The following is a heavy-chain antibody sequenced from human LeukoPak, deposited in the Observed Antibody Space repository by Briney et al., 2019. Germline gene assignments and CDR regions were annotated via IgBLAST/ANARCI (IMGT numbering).Heavy chain of an antibody. V-gene: IGHV1-69*05. CDR2: IIPIFGTA. CDR3: AREGMTTVPSYYYYYMDV. J-gene: IGHJ6*03. D-gene: IGHD4-17*01. CDR1: GGTFSSYA. Sequence: SVKVSCKASGGTFSSYAISWVRQAPGQGLEWMGGIIPIFGTANYAQKLQGRVTMTTDTSTSTAYMELRSLRSDDTAVYYCAREGMTTVPSYYYYYMDVWGKGTTVTVSS.